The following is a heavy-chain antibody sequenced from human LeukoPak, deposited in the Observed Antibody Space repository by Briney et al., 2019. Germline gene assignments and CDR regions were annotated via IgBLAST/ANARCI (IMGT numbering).Heavy chain of an antibody. D-gene: IGHD4-17*01. J-gene: IGHJ4*02. CDR2: IYYSGST. CDR3: ARGGDYGDYDY. Sequence: SETLSLTCTVSGGSISSYYWSWIRQPPGKGLEWIGYIYYSGSTNYNPSLKSRATISVDTSKNQFSLKLSSVTAADTAVYYCARGGDYGDYDYWGQGTLVTVSS. V-gene: IGHV4-59*01. CDR1: GGSISSYY.